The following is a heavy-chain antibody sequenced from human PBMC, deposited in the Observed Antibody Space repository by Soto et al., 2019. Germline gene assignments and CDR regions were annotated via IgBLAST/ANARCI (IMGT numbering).Heavy chain of an antibody. CDR2: MNSDGSTT. CDR1: GFTFGNYW. CDR3: ATAEVDY. J-gene: IGHJ4*02. Sequence: PGGSLRLSCAASGFTFGNYWMHWVRQAPGKGLEWVSCMNSDGSTTNYADSVKGRFTVSRDNARNTLHLQMNSLRAEDTAVYYCATAEVDYWGPGTLVTVSS. V-gene: IGHV3-74*01.